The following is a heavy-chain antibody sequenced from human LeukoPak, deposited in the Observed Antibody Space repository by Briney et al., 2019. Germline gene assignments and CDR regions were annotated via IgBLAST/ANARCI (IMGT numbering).Heavy chain of an antibody. Sequence: SQTLSLTCAISGDSVSSNSAAWNWIRQSPSRGLEWLGRTYYRSKWYNDYAVSVKSRITINPDTSKNQFSLQLNSVTPEDTAVYYRAMGTVVTVAFGIWGQGTMVTVSS. CDR2: TYYRSKWYN. D-gene: IGHD4-23*01. J-gene: IGHJ3*02. CDR1: GDSVSSNSAA. V-gene: IGHV6-1*01. CDR3: AMGTVVTVAFGI.